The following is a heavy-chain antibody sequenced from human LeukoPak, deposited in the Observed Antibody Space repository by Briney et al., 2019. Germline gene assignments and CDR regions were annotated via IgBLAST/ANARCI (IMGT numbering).Heavy chain of an antibody. CDR1: GGSISSSSYS. Sequence: SETLSLTCTVSGGSISSSSYSWSWIRQPPGKGLEWIGYIYSSGSTNYNPSLKSRVTISVDTSKNQFSLKLSSVTAADTAVYYCARVPPYYYDSSGYFVAAFDIWGLGTMVTVSS. CDR2: IYSSGST. CDR3: ARVPPYYYDSSGYFVAAFDI. V-gene: IGHV4-61*01. J-gene: IGHJ3*02. D-gene: IGHD3-22*01.